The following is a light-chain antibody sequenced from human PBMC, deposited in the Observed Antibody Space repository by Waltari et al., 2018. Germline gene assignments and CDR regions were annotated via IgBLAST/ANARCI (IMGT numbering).Light chain of an antibody. CDR2: GTF. CDR1: QTIRTTY. Sequence: EIVLTQSPGTLSLSPGEGATLSCRTSQTIRTTYLAWYQQKPGQAPTLLIYGTFTRATVIPDRFTGSGSGTDFSLTISSLEPEDFATYYCQQYDISPLTFGGGTKVEIK. J-gene: IGKJ4*01. CDR3: QQYDISPLT. V-gene: IGKV3-20*01.